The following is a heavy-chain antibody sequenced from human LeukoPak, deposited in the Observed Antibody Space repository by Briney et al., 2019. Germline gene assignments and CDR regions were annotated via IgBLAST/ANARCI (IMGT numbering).Heavy chain of an antibody. J-gene: IGHJ6*02. CDR1: GYTFIGYF. V-gene: IGHV1-2*02. Sequence: ASVKVSCKASGYTFIGYFLHWVRQAPGQGLEWMGWIDPNSGNTNRPQKFQGRVTMTRDTSITTAYVELSSLRSDDTAVYYCARSLDLDVWGQGTTVTVSS. CDR2: IDPNSGNT. CDR3: ARSLDLDV.